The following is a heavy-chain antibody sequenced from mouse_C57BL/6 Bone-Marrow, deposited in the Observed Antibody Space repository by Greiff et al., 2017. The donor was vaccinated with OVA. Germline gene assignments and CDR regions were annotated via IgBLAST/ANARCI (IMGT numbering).Heavy chain of an antibody. Sequence: VQLQQSGPVLVKPGASVKMSCKASGYTFTDYYMNWVKQSHGKSLEWIGVINPYNGGTSYNQKFKGKATLTVDKSSSTAYMELNSLTSEDSAVYYCARRTIVTSDYWGQGTTLTVSS. D-gene: IGHD2-5*01. CDR3: ARRTIVTSDY. J-gene: IGHJ2*01. CDR2: INPYNGGT. V-gene: IGHV1-19*01. CDR1: GYTFTDYY.